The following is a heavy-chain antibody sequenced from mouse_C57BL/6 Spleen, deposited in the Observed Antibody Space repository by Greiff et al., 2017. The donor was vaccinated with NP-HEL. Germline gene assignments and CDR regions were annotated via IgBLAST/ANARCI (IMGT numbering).Heavy chain of an antibody. CDR3: ASPYDYDGGWYFDV. V-gene: IGHV1-82*01. J-gene: IGHJ1*03. CDR2: IYPGDGDT. CDR1: GYAFSSSW. D-gene: IGHD2-4*01. Sequence: VQLQESGPELVKPGASVKISCKASGYAFSSSWMNWVKQRPGKGLEWIGRIYPGDGDTNYNGKFKGKATLTADKSSSTAYMQLSSLTSEDSAVYFCASPYDYDGGWYFDVWGTGTTVTVSS.